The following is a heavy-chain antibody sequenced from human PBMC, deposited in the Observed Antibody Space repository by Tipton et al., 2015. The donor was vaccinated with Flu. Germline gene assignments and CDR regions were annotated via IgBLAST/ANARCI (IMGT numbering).Heavy chain of an antibody. CDR2: VYHGGTT. V-gene: IGHV4-38-2*02. Sequence: TLSLTCTVSGYSISSRYYWGWIRQPPGKGLEWIGCVYHGGTTYYNPPLKGRVALSLDTFNNQFSLKLTSVTAADTAVYFCATTTYYYGSGTHDYWGQGTLVTVSS. CDR3: ATTTYYYGSGTHDY. J-gene: IGHJ4*02. D-gene: IGHD3-10*01. CDR1: GYSISSRYY.